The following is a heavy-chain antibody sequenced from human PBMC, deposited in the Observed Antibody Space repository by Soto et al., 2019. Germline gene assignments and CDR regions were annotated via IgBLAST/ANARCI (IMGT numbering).Heavy chain of an antibody. J-gene: IGHJ4*02. CDR1: GGSISSGGYY. CDR3: ARAEAGPHFDY. Sequence: QVQLQESGPGLVKPSQTLSLTCTVSGGSISSGGYYWSWIRQHPGKGLEWIGYIYYSGSTYYNPSLKSRVTIAVDTSKNQYSLKRSSVTAADTAVYYCARAEAGPHFDYWGQGTLVTVSS. V-gene: IGHV4-31*03. CDR2: IYYSGST. D-gene: IGHD6-19*01.